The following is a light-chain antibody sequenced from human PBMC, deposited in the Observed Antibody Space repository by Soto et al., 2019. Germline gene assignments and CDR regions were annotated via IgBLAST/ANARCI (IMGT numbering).Light chain of an antibody. V-gene: IGKV2-30*01. CDR3: MPAEQWPRT. CDR2: KVS. CDR1: QSLVSSDGNTY. J-gene: IGKJ3*01. Sequence: DVVMTQSPLSLPVTLGQPASISCRSSQSLVSSDGNTYLNWFHQRPGQSPRRLIYKVSNRDSGVPERFSGSGSGTEFTLTISRVEAEDAGVYYCMPAEQWPRTFGPGTKVDIK.